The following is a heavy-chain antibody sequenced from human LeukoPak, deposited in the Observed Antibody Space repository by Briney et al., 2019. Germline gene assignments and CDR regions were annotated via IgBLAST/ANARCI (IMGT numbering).Heavy chain of an antibody. J-gene: IGHJ5*02. CDR2: MFHGGST. V-gene: IGHV4-39*01. D-gene: IGHD3-22*01. Sequence: SETLSLTCTVSGGSTTSSSYHWVWIRQPPGEGLEWIVSMFHGGSTYDNPSLKSRVTISGDASKNQFSLKLTSVIATDTAVYYCARVLSSGYWVDPWGQGTLVTVSS. CDR1: GGSTTSSSYH. CDR3: ARVLSSGYWVDP.